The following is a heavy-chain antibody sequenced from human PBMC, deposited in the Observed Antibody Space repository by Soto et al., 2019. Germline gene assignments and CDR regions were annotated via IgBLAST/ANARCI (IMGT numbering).Heavy chain of an antibody. D-gene: IGHD2-15*01. V-gene: IGHV3-7*01. Sequence: EVQLVESGGGLVQPGGSLRLSCAASGFTFSSYWMSWVRQAPGKGLGWVANIKQDGSEKYYVDSVKGRFTISRDNAKNSLYLQMNSLRAEDTAVYYCAREEDGYCSGGSCYSGLIDYWGQGTLVTVSS. CDR1: GFTFSSYW. J-gene: IGHJ4*02. CDR3: AREEDGYCSGGSCYSGLIDY. CDR2: IKQDGSEK.